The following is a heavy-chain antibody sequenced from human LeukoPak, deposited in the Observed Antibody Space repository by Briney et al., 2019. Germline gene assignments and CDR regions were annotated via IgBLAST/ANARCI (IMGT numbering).Heavy chain of an antibody. D-gene: IGHD5-12*01. CDR1: GGSSIGYY. J-gene: IGHJ3*02. V-gene: IGHV4-34*01. CDR3: ATGERLNTITQGGCAFDI. CDR2: INHCGST. Sequence: SETLSLTCAVYGGSSIGYYWSWLRQPPGKGLEWIGEINHCGSTNYNPSLKSRVTISVDTSKNQFPLKLSSVSAADKAVYYCATGERLNTITQGGCAFDIWGQGTMVTVSS.